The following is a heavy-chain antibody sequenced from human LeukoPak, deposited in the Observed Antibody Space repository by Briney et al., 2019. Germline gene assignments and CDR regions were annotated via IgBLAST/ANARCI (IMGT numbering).Heavy chain of an antibody. Sequence: PGGSLRLSCAASGFTFSSYAMSWVRQAPGKGLEWVSSISSSSSYIYYADSVKGRFTISRDNAKNPLYLQMNSLRAEDTAVYYCARQDDYDILTGNYYYYMDVWGKGTTVTVSS. CDR1: GFTFSSYA. CDR3: ARQDDYDILTGNYYYYMDV. J-gene: IGHJ6*03. D-gene: IGHD3-9*01. CDR2: ISSSSSYI. V-gene: IGHV3-21*01.